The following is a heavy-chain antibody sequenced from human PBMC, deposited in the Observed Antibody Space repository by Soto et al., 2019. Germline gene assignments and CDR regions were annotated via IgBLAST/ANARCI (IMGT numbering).Heavy chain of an antibody. J-gene: IGHJ4*02. V-gene: IGHV1-2*02. CDR1: GYTFTGYY. Sequence: GASVKVSCKASGYTFTGYYMHWVRQAPGQGLEWMGWINPNSGGTNYAQKFQGRVTMTRDTSISTAYMELSRLRSDDTAVYYCARGILSDYDFWSGYYTFDYWGQGTLVTVSS. CDR2: INPNSGGT. CDR3: ARGILSDYDFWSGYYTFDY. D-gene: IGHD3-3*01.